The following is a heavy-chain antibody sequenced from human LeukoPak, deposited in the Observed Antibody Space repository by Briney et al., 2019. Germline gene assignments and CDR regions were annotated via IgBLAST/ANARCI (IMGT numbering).Heavy chain of an antibody. CDR1: GYTLTELS. V-gene: IGHV1-24*01. CDR3: ATGRLVGTIPAEYFHL. Sequence: ASVKVSCKVSGYTLTELSIHWVRQAPGKGLEWMGGLDPEDGETLYAQKFQGRVTMTEDTSTDTAYMELSSLRSEDTAVYYCATGRLVGTIPAEYFHLWGQGTLVTVSS. D-gene: IGHD1-26*01. CDR2: LDPEDGET. J-gene: IGHJ1*01.